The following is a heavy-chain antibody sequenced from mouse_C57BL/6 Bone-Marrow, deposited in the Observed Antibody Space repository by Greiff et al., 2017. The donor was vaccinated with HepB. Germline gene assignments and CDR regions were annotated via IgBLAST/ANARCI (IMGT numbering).Heavy chain of an antibody. Sequence: DVMLVESGEGLVKPGGSLKLSCAASGFTFSSYAMSWVRQTPEKRLEWVAYVSSGGDYIYYADNVKGRFTISRDNARNTLYLQMSSLKSEDTAMYYCTRDGYYLYYYAMDYWGQGTSVTVSS. CDR3: TRDGYYLYYYAMDY. J-gene: IGHJ4*01. D-gene: IGHD2-3*01. CDR1: GFTFSSYA. CDR2: VSSGGDYI. V-gene: IGHV5-9-1*02.